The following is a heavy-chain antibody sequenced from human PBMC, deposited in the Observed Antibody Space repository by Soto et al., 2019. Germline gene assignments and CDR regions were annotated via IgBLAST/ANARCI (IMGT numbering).Heavy chain of an antibody. Sequence: PGGSLRLSCAASGFTFSNAWVSWVRQAPGKGLEWVGRIKSKTDGGTTDYAAPVKGRFTISRDDSKNTLYLQMNSLKTEDTAVYYCTTAKMITFGGVILDAFDIWGQGTMVTVSS. CDR3: TTAKMITFGGVILDAFDI. CDR1: GFTFSNAW. CDR2: IKSKTDGGTT. V-gene: IGHV3-15*01. D-gene: IGHD3-16*02. J-gene: IGHJ3*02.